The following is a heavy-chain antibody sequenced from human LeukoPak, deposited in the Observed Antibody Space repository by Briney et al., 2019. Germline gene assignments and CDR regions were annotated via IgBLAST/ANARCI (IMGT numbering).Heavy chain of an antibody. CDR1: GYSFTGYY. D-gene: IGHD2-8*01. Sequence: GASVKVSCKASGYSFTGYYMHWMRRAPGQGLEWMGWINLNSGGTNYAQKFQGRVAMTRDTSISTAYMELSRLRSDDTAVYYCASWAGGYADVAVFDYWGQGTLVTVSS. V-gene: IGHV1-2*02. CDR2: INLNSGGT. CDR3: ASWAGGYADVAVFDY. J-gene: IGHJ4*02.